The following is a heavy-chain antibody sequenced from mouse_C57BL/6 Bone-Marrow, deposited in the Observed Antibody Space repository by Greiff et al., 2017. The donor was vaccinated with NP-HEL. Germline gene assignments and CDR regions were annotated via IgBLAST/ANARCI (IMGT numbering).Heavy chain of an antibody. V-gene: IGHV5-6*01. CDR3: ARGGWLLLWYFDV. D-gene: IGHD2-3*01. Sequence: EVQVVESGGDLVKPGGSLKLSCAASGFTFSSYGTSWVRQTPDKRLEWVATISSGGSYTYYPDSVKGRFTISRDNAKNTLYLQMSSLKSEDTAMYYCARGGWLLLWYFDVWGTGTTVTVSS. J-gene: IGHJ1*03. CDR2: ISSGGSYT. CDR1: GFTFSSYG.